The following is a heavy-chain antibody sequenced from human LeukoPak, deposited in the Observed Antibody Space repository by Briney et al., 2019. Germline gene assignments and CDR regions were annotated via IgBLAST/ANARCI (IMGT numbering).Heavy chain of an antibody. Sequence: GGSLRLSCAASGFTFSSYSMNWVRQAPGKGLEWVSSISSSSSYIYYADSVKGRFTISRDNAKNSLYLQMSSLRAEDTAVYYCARAYDIPDAFDIWGQGTMVTVSS. V-gene: IGHV3-21*01. J-gene: IGHJ3*02. CDR2: ISSSSSYI. CDR1: GFTFSSYS. D-gene: IGHD3-9*01. CDR3: ARAYDIPDAFDI.